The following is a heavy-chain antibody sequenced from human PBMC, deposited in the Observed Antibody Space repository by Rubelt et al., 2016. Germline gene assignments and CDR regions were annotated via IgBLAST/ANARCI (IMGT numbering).Heavy chain of an antibody. V-gene: IGHV1-69*04. CDR1: GGTFSSYV. Sequence: KPGSSVKVSCKASGGTFSSYVINWVRQAPGQGLEWLGRIVPTLHVTTYAQQFRGSVTITADKSTSTAYMELTSLRSEDTAVYYCARPPDVYGVDVWGQGTTVTVSS. J-gene: IGHJ6*02. CDR3: ARPPDVYGVDV. CDR2: IVPTLHVT.